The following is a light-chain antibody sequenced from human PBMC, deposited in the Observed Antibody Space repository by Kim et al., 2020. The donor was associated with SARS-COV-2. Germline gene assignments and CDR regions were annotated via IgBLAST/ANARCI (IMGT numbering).Light chain of an antibody. CDR1: QNVNSN. CDR2: GAS. CDR3: QQYNNWPRT. J-gene: IGKJ4*01. V-gene: IGKV3-15*01. Sequence: EIAMTQSPATLSVSPGERATLSCRASQNVNSNLVWYQQKPGQAPRLLIYGASARATGIPDRFSGSGSGTEFTLTIRRLQPEDFAIYYCQQYNNWPRTFGGGTKVDI.